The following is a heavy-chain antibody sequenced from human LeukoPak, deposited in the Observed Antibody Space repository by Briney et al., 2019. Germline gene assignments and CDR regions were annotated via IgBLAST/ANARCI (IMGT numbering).Heavy chain of an antibody. CDR2: ISYDGSNK. Sequence: GGSLRLSCAASGFTFSTFAMIWVRQAPGKGLEWVAVISYDGSNKYYADSVKGRFTISRDNSKNTLYLQMNSLRAEDTAVYYCAKEDWSGYQYYFDYWGQGTLVTVSS. D-gene: IGHD3-3*01. CDR3: AKEDWSGYQYYFDY. J-gene: IGHJ4*02. V-gene: IGHV3-30*18. CDR1: GFTFSTFA.